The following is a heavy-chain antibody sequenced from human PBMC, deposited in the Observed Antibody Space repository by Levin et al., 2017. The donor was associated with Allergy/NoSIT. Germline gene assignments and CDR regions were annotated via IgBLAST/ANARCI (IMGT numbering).Heavy chain of an antibody. CDR3: AKGFGVVPADMPY. CDR2: IYHSGNI. D-gene: IGHD2-2*01. CDR1: GYSISNGYY. Sequence: SQTLSLTCDVSGYSISNGYYWGWIRQPPGKGLEWIGTIYHSGNIYYNPFLKSRVSMSVDTSRNQFYLKLTSVTAADTAVYFCAKGFGVVPADMPYWGQGTLVTVSS. J-gene: IGHJ4*02. V-gene: IGHV4-38-2*01.